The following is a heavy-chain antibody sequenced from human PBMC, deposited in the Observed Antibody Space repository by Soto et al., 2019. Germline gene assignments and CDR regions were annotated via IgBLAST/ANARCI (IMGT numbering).Heavy chain of an antibody. CDR1: GGSISSGGYY. V-gene: IGHV4-31*03. CDR3: ARDHRGGLGAARPKVIDAFDI. CDR2: IYYSGST. D-gene: IGHD6-6*01. J-gene: IGHJ3*02. Sequence: SETLSLTCTVSGGSISSGGYYWSWIRQHPGKGLEWIGYIYYSGSTYYNPSLKSRVTISVDTSKNQFSLKLSSVTAADTAVYYCARDHRGGLGAARPKVIDAFDIWGQGTMVTVSS.